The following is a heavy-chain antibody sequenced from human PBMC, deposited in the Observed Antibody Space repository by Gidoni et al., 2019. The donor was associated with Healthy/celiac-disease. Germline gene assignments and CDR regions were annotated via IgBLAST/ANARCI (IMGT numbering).Heavy chain of an antibody. CDR2: ITSSSSYI. D-gene: IGHD3-9*01. Sequence: EVQLVESGGGLVKHGGSLRLSCVASGFTFNCCTMTWFRQAPGKGLVWVSSITSSSSYIYYADSVKGRFTISRDNAKNSLYLQMNSLRAEDTAVYYCASYDILTDSLDYWGQGTLVTVSS. V-gene: IGHV3-21*01. J-gene: IGHJ4*02. CDR3: ASYDILTDSLDY. CDR1: GFTFNCCT.